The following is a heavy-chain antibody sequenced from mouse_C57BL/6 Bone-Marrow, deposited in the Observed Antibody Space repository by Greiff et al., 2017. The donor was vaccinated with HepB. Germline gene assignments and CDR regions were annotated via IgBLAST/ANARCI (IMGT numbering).Heavy chain of an antibody. Sequence: EVKLMESGGDLVKPGGSLKLSCAASGFTFSSYGMSWVRQTPDKRLEWVATISSGGSYTYYPDSVKGRFTISRDNAKNTLYLQMSSLKSEDTARYYCARRLLLYFDYWGQGTTLTVSS. J-gene: IGHJ2*01. CDR1: GFTFSSYG. CDR2: ISSGGSYT. CDR3: ARRLLLYFDY. D-gene: IGHD1-1*01. V-gene: IGHV5-6*02.